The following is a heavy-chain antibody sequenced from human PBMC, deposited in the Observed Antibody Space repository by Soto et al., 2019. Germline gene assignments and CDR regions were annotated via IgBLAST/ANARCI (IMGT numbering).Heavy chain of an antibody. CDR2: ISASGGST. Sequence: PGGSLRLSCAASGITLSSYAMSWVRQAPGKGPEWVSGISASGGSTSYADSVKGRFTISRDNSKNSLYLQMNSLRAEDTAVYYCARNRQPYDSSGSQDYWGQGTLVTVSS. D-gene: IGHD3-22*01. CDR3: ARNRQPYDSSGSQDY. CDR1: GITLSSYA. J-gene: IGHJ4*02. V-gene: IGHV3-23*01.